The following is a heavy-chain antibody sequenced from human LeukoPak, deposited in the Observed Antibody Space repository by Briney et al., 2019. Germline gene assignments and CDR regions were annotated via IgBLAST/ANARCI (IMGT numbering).Heavy chain of an antibody. J-gene: IGHJ5*02. CDR3: ARVRGYSSSFDP. V-gene: IGHV4-34*01. D-gene: IGHD6-13*01. CDR2: INHSGST. CDR1: GGSFNGYY. Sequence: SETLSLTCAVYGGSFNGYYWSWIRQPPGKGLEWIGEINHSGSTNYNPSLKSRVTISVDTSKNQFSLKLSSVTAADTAVYYCARVRGYSSSFDPWGQGTLVTVSS.